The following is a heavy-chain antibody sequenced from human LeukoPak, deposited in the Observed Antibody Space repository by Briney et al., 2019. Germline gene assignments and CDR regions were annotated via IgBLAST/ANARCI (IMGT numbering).Heavy chain of an antibody. CDR2: INPNSGGT. CDR1: GYTFTGYY. D-gene: IGHD3-9*01. V-gene: IGHV1-2*02. Sequence: ASVKVSCKASGYTFTGYYMHWVRQPPGQGLEWMGWINPNSGGTNYAQKFQGRVTMTRDTSISTAYMELSRLRSDDTAVYYCARVNYDILTGYYNPFGYWGQGALVSASS. CDR3: ARVNYDILTGYYNPFGY. J-gene: IGHJ4*02.